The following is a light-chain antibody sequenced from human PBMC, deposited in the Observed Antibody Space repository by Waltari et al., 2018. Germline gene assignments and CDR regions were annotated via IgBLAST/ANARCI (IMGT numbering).Light chain of an antibody. CDR2: QDT. V-gene: IGLV3-1*01. CDR3: QAWDNFTVA. J-gene: IGLJ2*01. Sequence: SYELTQPPSVSVSPGQTASISCSGDELGDKYACWYRQKPGQSPVLVLYQDTKRPSGIPERFSGSHSGITATLTIRGTQPVDEADYYCQAWDNFTVAFGGGTKLSVL. CDR1: ELGDKY.